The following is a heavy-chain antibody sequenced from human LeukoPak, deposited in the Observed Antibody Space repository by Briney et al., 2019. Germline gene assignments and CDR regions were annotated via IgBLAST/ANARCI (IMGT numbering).Heavy chain of an antibody. J-gene: IGHJ4*02. CDR3: AKWDLGVPAAILPTGCFDY. V-gene: IGHV3-23*01. CDR1: GFTFSNYA. CDR2: ISGSDGST. D-gene: IGHD2-2*02. Sequence: GGSLRLSCAASGFTFSNYAMSWVRQAPGKGLEWVSAISGSDGSTYYADSVKGRFTISRDNSKNTLYLQMNSLRAEDTAVYYCAKWDLGVPAAILPTGCFDYWGQGTLVTVSS.